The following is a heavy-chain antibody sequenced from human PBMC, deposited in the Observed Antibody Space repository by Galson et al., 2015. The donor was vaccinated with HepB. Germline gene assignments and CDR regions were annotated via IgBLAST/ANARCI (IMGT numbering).Heavy chain of an antibody. V-gene: IGHV1-18*04. CDR2: ISAYNGNT. CDR3: ARGDYDILTGYYTDFDY. J-gene: IGHJ4*02. CDR1: GYTFTSYG. Sequence: SVKVSCKASGYTFTSYGISWVRQAPGQGLEWMGWISAYNGNTNYAQKLQGRVTMTTDTSTSTAYMELRSLRSDDTAVYYCARGDYDILTGYYTDFDYWGQGTLVTVSS. D-gene: IGHD3-9*01.